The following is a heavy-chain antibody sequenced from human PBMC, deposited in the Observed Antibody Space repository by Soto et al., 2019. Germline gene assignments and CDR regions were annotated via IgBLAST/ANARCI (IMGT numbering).Heavy chain of an antibody. J-gene: IGHJ4*02. CDR1: GFTFTSSA. V-gene: IGHV1-58*01. D-gene: IGHD5-12*01. CDR3: AEVRPAEMATGWSLDY. Sequence: QMQLVQSGPEVKKPGTSVKVSCKASGFTFTSSAVQWVRQARGQRLEWIGWIVVGSGNTNYAQKFQERVTITRDMSTSTAYMELSSLRSEDTAVYYCAEVRPAEMATGWSLDYWGQGTLVTVSS. CDR2: IVVGSGNT.